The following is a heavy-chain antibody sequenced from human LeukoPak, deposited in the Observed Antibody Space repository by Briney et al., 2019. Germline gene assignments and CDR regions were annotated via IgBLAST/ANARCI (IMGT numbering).Heavy chain of an antibody. J-gene: IGHJ4*02. CDR2: IYYSGST. V-gene: IGHV4-59*01. CDR1: GGSISSYY. Sequence: SETLSLTCTVSGGSISSYYWSWIRQPPGKGLEWIGYIYYSGSTNYNPSLKSRVTISVDTSKNQFSLKLSSVTAADTAVYYCARDTIGSGSYFDYWGQGTLVTVSS. CDR3: ARDTIGSGSYFDY. D-gene: IGHD1-26*01.